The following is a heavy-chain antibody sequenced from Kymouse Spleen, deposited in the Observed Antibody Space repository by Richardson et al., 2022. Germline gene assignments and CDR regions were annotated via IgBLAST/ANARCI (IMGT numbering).Heavy chain of an antibody. CDR1: GFTFSDHY. CDR3: ARDSGSSYFDY. D-gene: IGHD1-26*01. V-gene: IGHV3-72*01. CDR2: TRNKANSYTT. J-gene: IGHJ4*02. Sequence: EVQLVESGGGLVQPGGSLRLSCAASGFTFSDHYMDWVRQAPGKGLEWVGRTRNKANSYTTEYAASVKGRFTISRDDSKNSLYLQMNSLKTEDTAVYYCARDSGSSYFDYWGQGTLVTVSS.